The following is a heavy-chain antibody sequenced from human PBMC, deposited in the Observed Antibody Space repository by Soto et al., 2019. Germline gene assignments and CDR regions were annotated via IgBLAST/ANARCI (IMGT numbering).Heavy chain of an antibody. D-gene: IGHD3-22*01. CDR3: ARHYYDSSGYYWGPGYYYYGMDV. J-gene: IGHJ6*02. V-gene: IGHV3-21*01. Sequence: GGSLRLSCAASGFTFSGSAMHWVRQASGKGLEWVSSFSSIISYIYYADSVKGRFTISRDNAKNSLYLQINSLRAEDTAVYYCARHYYDSSGYYWGPGYYYYGMDVWGQGTTVTVSS. CDR2: FSSIISYI. CDR1: GFTFSGSA.